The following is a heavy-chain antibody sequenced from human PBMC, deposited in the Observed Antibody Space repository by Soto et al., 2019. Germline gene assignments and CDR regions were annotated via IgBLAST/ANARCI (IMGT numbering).Heavy chain of an antibody. CDR2: IYSGGST. D-gene: IGHD6-19*01. CDR1: GFTVSRNY. CDR3: ARVRSSGWYIDY. V-gene: IGHV3-53*02. Sequence: EVQLVETGGGLIQPGGSLSLSCASSGFTVSRNYMSWVRQAPGKGLESVSVIYSGGSTYYADAVKGRFTITRDNSKNTLYLHMNSLRAEDTAVYYCARVRSSGWYIDYWGQGALVTDSS. J-gene: IGHJ4*02.